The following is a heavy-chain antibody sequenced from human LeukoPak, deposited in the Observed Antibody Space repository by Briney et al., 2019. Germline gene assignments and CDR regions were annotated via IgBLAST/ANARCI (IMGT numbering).Heavy chain of an antibody. D-gene: IGHD3-16*01. V-gene: IGHV4-34*01. CDR1: GGSFSGYY. CDR3: ASHGAHGMDV. Sequence: SETLSLTCAVYGGSFSGYYWSWIRQPPGKGLEWIGEINHSGSTNYNPSLKSRVTISVDTSKNQFSLKLSSVTAADTAVYYCASHGAHGMDVWGQGATVTVSS. CDR2: INHSGST. J-gene: IGHJ6*02.